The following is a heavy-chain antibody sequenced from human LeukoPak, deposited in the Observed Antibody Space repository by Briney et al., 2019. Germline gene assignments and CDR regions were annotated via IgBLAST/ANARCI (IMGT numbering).Heavy chain of an antibody. CDR3: ARVRANYYDSSGYLLDY. D-gene: IGHD3-22*01. CDR2: IYYSGST. CDR1: GGSISSYY. J-gene: IGHJ4*02. V-gene: IGHV4-59*01. Sequence: SETPSLTCTVSGGSISSYYWSWIRQPPGKGLEWIGYIYYSGSTNYNPSLKSRVTISVDTSKNQFSLKLSSVTAADTAVYYCARVRANYYDSSGYLLDYWGQGTLVTVSS.